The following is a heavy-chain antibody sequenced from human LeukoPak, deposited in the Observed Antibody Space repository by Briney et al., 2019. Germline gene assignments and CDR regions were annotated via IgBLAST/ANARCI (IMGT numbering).Heavy chain of an antibody. CDR3: AKVGSGGSPADYFDY. V-gene: IGHV3-23*01. D-gene: IGHD3-10*01. J-gene: IGHJ4*02. CDR1: GFTFSSYA. CDR2: VSGSGGST. Sequence: GGSLRLSCAASGFTFSSYAMSWVRQAPGKGVEWVSGVSGSGGSTYYADSVKGRFTISRENYKNTVYLKMNSLRAEDTALYYCAKVGSGGSPADYFDYWGQGNLVTVSS.